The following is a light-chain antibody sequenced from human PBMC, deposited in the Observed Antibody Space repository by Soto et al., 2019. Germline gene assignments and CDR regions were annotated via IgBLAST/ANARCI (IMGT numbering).Light chain of an antibody. V-gene: IGLV2-14*03. CDR1: SSDIGAYNF. CDR3: TSWTTSTTMI. J-gene: IGLJ2*01. CDR2: DVN. Sequence: QSALTQPASVSGSPGQSITISCTGTSSDIGAYNFVSWYQQHPGKAPKLMLYDVNIRPSGVSNRFSGSKSGNTASLTISGLQAEDEADYYCTSWTTSTTMIFGGVTKVTDL.